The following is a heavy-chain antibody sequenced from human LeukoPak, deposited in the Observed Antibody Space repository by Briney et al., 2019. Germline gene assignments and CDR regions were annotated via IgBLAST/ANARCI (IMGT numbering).Heavy chain of an antibody. CDR2: ISAYNGNT. Sequence: GASVKVSCKASGYTFTSYGISWVRQAPGQGLEWMGWISAYNGNTNYAQKLQGRVTMTTDTSTSTAYMELRSLRSDDTAVYYCARDSRRTQPYYYDSSGYHNFDYWGQGTLVTVSS. J-gene: IGHJ4*02. V-gene: IGHV1-18*01. CDR3: ARDSRRTQPYYYDSSGYHNFDY. CDR1: GYTFTSYG. D-gene: IGHD3-22*01.